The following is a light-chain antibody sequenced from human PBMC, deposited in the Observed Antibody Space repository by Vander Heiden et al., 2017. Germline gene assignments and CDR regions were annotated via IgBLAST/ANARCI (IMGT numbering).Light chain of an antibody. V-gene: IGKV3-20*01. CDR1: QSVPTNS. CDR3: HQYGTAPLT. CDR2: GAS. Sequence: DIALTQTPGILSLSPGERATFSCRHSQSVPTNSLPWYQQKPGQAPRLLIYGASRRAPGIPDRFSGRGSETDSTLSISGLEPEKFVVYNGHQYGTAPLTFGGGTKVEIK. J-gene: IGKJ4*01.